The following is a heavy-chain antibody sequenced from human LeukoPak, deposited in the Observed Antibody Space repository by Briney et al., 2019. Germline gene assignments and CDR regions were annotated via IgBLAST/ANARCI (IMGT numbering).Heavy chain of an antibody. Sequence: PGGSLRLSCAASGFTFSSYGMHWGRQAPGKGLEWVAVICDDGNCKYYADSVKGRFTISRDNSKNTLYLQRNSLRAEDTAVYYCARDKDFDYWGQGTLVTVSS. CDR2: ICDDGNCK. V-gene: IGHV3-33*01. CDR1: GFTFSSYG. J-gene: IGHJ4*02. CDR3: ARDKDFDY.